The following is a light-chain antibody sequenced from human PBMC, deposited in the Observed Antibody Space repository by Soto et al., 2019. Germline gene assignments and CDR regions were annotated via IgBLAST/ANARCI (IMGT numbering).Light chain of an antibody. V-gene: IGKV3-11*01. Sequence: EIVLTQSPATLSLSPGERATLSCRASQSVSSYLAWYQQKPGQAPRLLIYDASNRATGIPARFSGSGSGTDFTLTISILEPEYFAVYYCQHRSNSWTFGQGTKVEIK. J-gene: IGKJ1*01. CDR3: QHRSNSWT. CDR1: QSVSSY. CDR2: DAS.